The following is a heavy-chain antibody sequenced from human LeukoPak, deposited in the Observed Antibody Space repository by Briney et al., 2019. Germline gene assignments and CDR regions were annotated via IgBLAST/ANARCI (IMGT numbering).Heavy chain of an antibody. CDR3: ARGGRGDYPRNWFDP. V-gene: IGHV4-4*07. D-gene: IGHD4-17*01. J-gene: IGHJ5*02. Sequence: WIXRIYTSGSTNYTPSLRSGVTMSVDTSKNQFSLKLSSVTAADTAAYYCARGGRGDYPRNWFDPWGQGTLVTVSS. CDR2: IYTSGST.